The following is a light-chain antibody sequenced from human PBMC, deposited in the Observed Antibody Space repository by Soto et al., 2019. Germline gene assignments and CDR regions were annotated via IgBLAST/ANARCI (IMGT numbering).Light chain of an antibody. Sequence: IVLTQSPGTLSLSPGESATLSCRASQSVSNNYLAWYQQKPGQAPRLLIYGAYNRATGIPDRFSGSGSGTDFTLTISRLEPEDFAVYYCQQYGSSGTFGQGTKVDI. CDR1: QSVSNNY. J-gene: IGKJ1*01. V-gene: IGKV3-20*01. CDR2: GAY. CDR3: QQYGSSGT.